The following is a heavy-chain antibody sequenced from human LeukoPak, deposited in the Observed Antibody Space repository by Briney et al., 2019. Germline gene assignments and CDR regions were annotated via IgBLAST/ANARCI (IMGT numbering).Heavy chain of an antibody. CDR3: ARGSGWYPH. Sequence: SETLSLTRSVSGGSVGSNYWSWVRQPPGKGLEWIGYISYSGDTKYNPSLKSRLSMSVDTSKNQCSLMLTSVTAADTAVYYCARGSGWYPHWGQGTLVTVSS. D-gene: IGHD6-19*01. J-gene: IGHJ1*01. CDR2: ISYSGDT. V-gene: IGHV4-59*02. CDR1: GGSVGSNY.